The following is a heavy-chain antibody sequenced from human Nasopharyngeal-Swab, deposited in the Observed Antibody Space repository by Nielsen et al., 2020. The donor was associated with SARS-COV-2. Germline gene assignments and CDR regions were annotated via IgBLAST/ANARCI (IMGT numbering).Heavy chain of an antibody. V-gene: IGHV1-69*13. CDR3: ATDRHGFIRGGFDY. Sequence: SVKVSCKASGGTFSSYAISWVRQAPGQGLEWMGGIIPIFGTANYAQKFQGRVTITADESTSTAYMELSSLRSEDTAVYYCATDRHGFIRGGFDYWGQGTLVTVSS. J-gene: IGHJ4*02. CDR2: IIPIFGTA. CDR1: GGTFSSYA. D-gene: IGHD3-10*01.